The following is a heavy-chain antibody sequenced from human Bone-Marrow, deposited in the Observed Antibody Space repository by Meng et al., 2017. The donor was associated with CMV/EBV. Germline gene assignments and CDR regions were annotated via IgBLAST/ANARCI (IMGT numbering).Heavy chain of an antibody. CDR2: ISSDGSNK. Sequence: SLKISCAASGFTFSSYAMHWVRQAPGKGLEWVAVISSDGSNKNYADSVKGRFTISRDNAKNSLYLQMNSLRAEDTAVYYCARDMVRGVGLLGYWGQGTLVTVSS. CDR3: ARDMVRGVGLLGY. CDR1: GFTFSSYA. D-gene: IGHD3-10*01. V-gene: IGHV3-30*04. J-gene: IGHJ4*02.